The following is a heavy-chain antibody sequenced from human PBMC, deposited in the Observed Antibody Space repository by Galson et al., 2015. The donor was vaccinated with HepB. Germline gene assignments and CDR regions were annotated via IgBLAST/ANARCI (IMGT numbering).Heavy chain of an antibody. J-gene: IGHJ4*02. CDR3: ARRSGWYYFDY. D-gene: IGHD6-19*01. CDR2: ISSSSSYT. Sequence: SLRLSCAASGFTFSDYYMSWIRQAPGKGLEWVSYISSSSSYTNYADSVKGRFTISRDNAKNSLYLQMNSLRAEDTAVYYCARRSGWYYFDYWGQGTLVTVSS. V-gene: IGHV3-11*06. CDR1: GFTFSDYY.